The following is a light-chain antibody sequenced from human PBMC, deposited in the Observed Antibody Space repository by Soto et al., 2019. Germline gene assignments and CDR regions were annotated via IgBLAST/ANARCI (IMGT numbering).Light chain of an antibody. CDR2: AAS. CDR3: QQYSKWLTWT. J-gene: IGKJ1*01. CDR1: QSVGSN. Sequence: EIVMTQSPVTLSVSPGESATLSCSASQSVGSNLAWYQQKPGQTPRLLIYAASTRATGIPARFSGSGSGTEFTLTISSLQSEDFAVYYCQQYSKWLTWTFGQGTKVDIK. V-gene: IGKV3-15*01.